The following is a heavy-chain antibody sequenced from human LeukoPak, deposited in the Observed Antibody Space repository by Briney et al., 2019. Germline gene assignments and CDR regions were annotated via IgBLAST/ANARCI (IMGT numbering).Heavy chain of an antibody. V-gene: IGHV1-2*06. D-gene: IGHD2-2*01. CDR2: INPNSGGT. CDR3: ARVVVTAAMPGYYFDY. J-gene: IGHJ4*02. Sequence: ASVKVSCKASGYTFTGYYVHWVRQAPGQGLEWMGRINPNSGGTNYAQKFQGRVTMTRDTSISTAYMELSRLRSDDTAVYYSARVVVTAAMPGYYFDYWGQGTLVTVS. CDR1: GYTFTGYY.